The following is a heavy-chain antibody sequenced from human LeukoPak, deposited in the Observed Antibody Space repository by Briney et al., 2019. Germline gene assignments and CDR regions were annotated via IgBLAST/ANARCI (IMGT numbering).Heavy chain of an antibody. CDR3: AKHPLWFGELHWHFDL. V-gene: IGHV4-59*08. CDR1: GGSISSYY. Sequence: SETLSLTCTVSGGSISSYYWSWIRQPPGKGLEWIGYIFYSGSTNYDPSLKSRVTISVGTSKNQFSLKLSSVTAADTAVYYCAKHPLWFGELHWHFDLWGRGTLVTVSS. CDR2: IFYSGST. J-gene: IGHJ2*01. D-gene: IGHD3-10*01.